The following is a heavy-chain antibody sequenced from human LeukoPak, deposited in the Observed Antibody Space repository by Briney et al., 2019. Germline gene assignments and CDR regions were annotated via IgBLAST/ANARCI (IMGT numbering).Heavy chain of an antibody. J-gene: IGHJ4*02. Sequence: SETLSLTCTVSGGSISSGGYYWSWIRQHPGKGLEWIGYIYYSGSTYYNPSLKSRVTISVDTSKNQFSLKLSSVTAADTAVYYCAKRGNWGFFDYWGQGTLVTVSS. V-gene: IGHV4-31*03. D-gene: IGHD7-27*01. CDR2: IYYSGST. CDR3: AKRGNWGFFDY. CDR1: GGSISSGGYY.